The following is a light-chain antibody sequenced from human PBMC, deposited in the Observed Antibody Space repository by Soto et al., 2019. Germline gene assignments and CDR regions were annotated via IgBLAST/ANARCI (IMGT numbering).Light chain of an antibody. J-gene: IGKJ5*01. CDR1: QSISSW. CDR2: AVS. Sequence: EIQMTQSPSTLFASVGDRVTITCRASQSISSWLAWYQQKPGKAPKRLIYAVSSLQSGVPSRFSGSGSGTEFTLTISSLQPEDFATYYCLQHKSYPLTFGQGTRLEIK. CDR3: LQHKSYPLT. V-gene: IGKV1-5*01.